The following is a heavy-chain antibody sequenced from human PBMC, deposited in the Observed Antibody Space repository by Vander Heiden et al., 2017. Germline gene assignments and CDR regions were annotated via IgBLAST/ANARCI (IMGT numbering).Heavy chain of an antibody. CDR3: ARAFTYYDYVWQSYRYTGLDY. Sequence: QVQLQESGPGLVKPSQTLSLTCTVPGGSISSGGYSWSWIRQHPGKGLEWIGFIYYSGSTSYNPSLKSRVIISVDTSKNQFSLKLSSVTAADTAVYYCARAFTYYDYVWQSYRYTGLDYWGQGTLVTVSS. CDR2: IYYSGST. V-gene: IGHV4-31*03. CDR1: GGSISSGGYS. J-gene: IGHJ4*02. D-gene: IGHD3-16*02.